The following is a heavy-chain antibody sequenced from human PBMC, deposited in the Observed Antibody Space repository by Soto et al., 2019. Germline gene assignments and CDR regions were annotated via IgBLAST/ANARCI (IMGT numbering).Heavy chain of an antibody. J-gene: IGHJ4*02. Sequence: EVQLVESGGGLVKPGGSLRLSCAASGFTFNNAWMSWVRQAPGGGLEWVGRNKRNIDGGTTDYAAPVKGRFAISRDDSNSILYLQMNSLKSEDTAVYYCTTVDAVVLKWGQGILVTVSS. D-gene: IGHD6-19*01. CDR2: NKRNIDGGTT. V-gene: IGHV3-15*01. CDR3: TTVDAVVLK. CDR1: GFTFNNAW.